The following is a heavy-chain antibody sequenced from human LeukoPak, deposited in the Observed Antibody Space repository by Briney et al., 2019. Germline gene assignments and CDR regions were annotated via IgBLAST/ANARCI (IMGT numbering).Heavy chain of an antibody. CDR3: ARDPQTIVVVPAARAFDI. CDR1: GFTFSSYW. Sequence: GGSLRLSCAASGFTFSSYWMHWVRQAPGKGLVWVSRINSDGSSTSYADSVKGRFTISRDNAKNTLYLQMNSLRAEDTAVYYCARDPQTIVVVPAARAFDIWGQGTMVTVSS. J-gene: IGHJ3*02. V-gene: IGHV3-74*01. CDR2: INSDGSST. D-gene: IGHD2-2*01.